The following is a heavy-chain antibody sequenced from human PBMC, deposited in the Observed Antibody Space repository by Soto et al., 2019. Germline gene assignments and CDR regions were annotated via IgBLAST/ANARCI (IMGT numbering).Heavy chain of an antibody. Sequence: QEQLVQSGAEVKKPGASVKVSCKTSGYPFREYYIHWMRQVAGQGLEWMGWINPNSGGTKYGKKFEGGIPMPSDPSISAAYMELRRLRSDDTAVYYWARTLGGGGDYFYGMDVWGQGTAVIVSS. CDR2: INPNSGGT. V-gene: IGHV1-2*02. J-gene: IGHJ6*02. D-gene: IGHD3-10*01. CDR3: ARTLGGGGDYFYGMDV. CDR1: GYPFREYY.